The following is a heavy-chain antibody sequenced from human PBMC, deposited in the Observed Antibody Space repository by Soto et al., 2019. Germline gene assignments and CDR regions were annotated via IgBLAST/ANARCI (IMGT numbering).Heavy chain of an antibody. D-gene: IGHD1-26*01. CDR1: GYTFSSYG. J-gene: IGHJ4*02. Sequence: ASVKVSCKASGYTFSSYGINWVRQAPGQGPEWMGWVSAYNGNTRHLQKVQDRLTMTTDTSTSSAQMELRSLTSDDTAVYYCASGPASWEMLVAFVGDYWPQGTQVTVSS. CDR3: ASGPASWEMLVAFVGDY. V-gene: IGHV1-18*04. CDR2: VSAYNGNT.